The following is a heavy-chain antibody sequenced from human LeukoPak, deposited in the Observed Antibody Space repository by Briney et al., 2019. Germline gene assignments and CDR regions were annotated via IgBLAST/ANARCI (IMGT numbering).Heavy chain of an antibody. CDR2: ISYDGSNK. CDR3: ARPYSSGWLRDY. D-gene: IGHD6-19*01. V-gene: IGHV3-30-3*01. Sequence: GRSLRLSCAASGFTFSSYAMHWVRQAPGKGLEWVAVISYDGSNKYYADSVKGRFTISRDNSKNTLYVQMNSLRAEDTAVYYCARPYSSGWLRDYWGQGTLVTVSS. J-gene: IGHJ4*02. CDR1: GFTFSSYA.